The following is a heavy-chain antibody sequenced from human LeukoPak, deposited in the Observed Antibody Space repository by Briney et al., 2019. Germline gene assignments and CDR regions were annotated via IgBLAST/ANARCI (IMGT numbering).Heavy chain of an antibody. CDR1: GFTFRNYW. J-gene: IGHJ4*02. Sequence: GGSLRLSCAASGFTFRNYWMHWVRHARGKGLVWVSHIKNDRSSTRYAGSVKGRFTISRDNAKNTLYLQMNSLRTEDTAVYYCACYGIAPPYWGQGTLVTVSS. V-gene: IGHV3-74*01. CDR2: IKNDRSST. D-gene: IGHD2-15*01. CDR3: ACYGIAPPY.